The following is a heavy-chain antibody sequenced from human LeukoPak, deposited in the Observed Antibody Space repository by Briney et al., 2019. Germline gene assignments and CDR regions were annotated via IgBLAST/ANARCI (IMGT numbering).Heavy chain of an antibody. CDR2: ISYDGNKK. V-gene: IGHV3-30*18. Sequence: PGGSLRLSCAASGFTFSNYGMHWVRQAPGKGLEWVAVISYDGNKKYYADSVKGRFTISRDNSKNTVYLQMNSLRGEDTAVYYCAKDPSWSGYFDYWGQGTLVTVSS. CDR3: AKDPSWSGYFDY. D-gene: IGHD6-13*01. J-gene: IGHJ4*02. CDR1: GFTFSNYG.